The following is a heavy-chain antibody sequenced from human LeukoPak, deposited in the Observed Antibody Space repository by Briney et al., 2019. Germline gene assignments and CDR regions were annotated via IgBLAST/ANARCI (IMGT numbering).Heavy chain of an antibody. V-gene: IGHV1-2*02. CDR2: INPNSGGT. D-gene: IGHD1-26*01. Sequence: GASVKVSCKASGYTFTGYYMHLVRQAPGQGLEWIGWINPNSGGTNYAQKFQGRGTMTRGTSISTAYMELSRLRSDDTAVYYCARDGREIVGATTWFDPWGQGTLVTVSS. CDR3: ARDGREIVGATTWFDP. CDR1: GYTFTGYY. J-gene: IGHJ5*02.